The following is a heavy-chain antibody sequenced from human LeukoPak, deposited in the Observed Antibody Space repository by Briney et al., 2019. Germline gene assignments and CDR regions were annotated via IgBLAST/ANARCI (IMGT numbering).Heavy chain of an antibody. CDR3: ATVGLTTAGAVDV. CDR2: FEPEDGET. Sequence: GSVNVSLLVSVYTLTELSMHGVGPAPGRGVEGMGGFEPEDGETIYAPKFKGRVTMTEDTSTDTAYMELSSLRSEDTAVYYCATVGLTTAGAVDVWGKGTPVTVSS. V-gene: IGHV1-24*01. J-gene: IGHJ6*04. D-gene: IGHD4-17*01. CDR1: VYTLTELS.